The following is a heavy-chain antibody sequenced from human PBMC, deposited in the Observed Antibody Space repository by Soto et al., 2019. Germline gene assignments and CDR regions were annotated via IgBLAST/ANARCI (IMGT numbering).Heavy chain of an antibody. D-gene: IGHD3-22*01. CDR1: GGSISSYY. V-gene: IGHV4-59*01. Sequence: NPSETLSLTCTVSGGSISSYYWSWIRQPPGKGLEWIGYIYYSGSTNYNPSLKSRVTISVDTSKNQFSLKLSSVTAADTAVYYCAREGYYDSSVYRHRSTYSFDYWGQGTLVTVSS. J-gene: IGHJ4*02. CDR2: IYYSGST. CDR3: AREGYYDSSVYRHRSTYSFDY.